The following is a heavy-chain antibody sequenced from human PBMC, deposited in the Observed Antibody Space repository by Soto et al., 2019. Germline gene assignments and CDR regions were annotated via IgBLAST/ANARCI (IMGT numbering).Heavy chain of an antibody. D-gene: IGHD3-16*01. CDR1: GGSISSSSYY. CDR2: IYYSGST. Sequence: QLQLQESGPGLVKPSETLSLTCTVSGGSISSSSYYWDWIRQPPGKGLEWIGSIYYSGSTSYNPSHQSRVTISVDTSINQFSLKLSSVTAADTAVYFCATSRPWGELRAGWFDAWGQGTLVTVSS. CDR3: ATSRPWGELRAGWFDA. V-gene: IGHV4-39*01. J-gene: IGHJ5*02.